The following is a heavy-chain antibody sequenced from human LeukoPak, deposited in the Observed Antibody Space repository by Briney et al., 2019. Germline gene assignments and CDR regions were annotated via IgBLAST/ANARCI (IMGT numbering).Heavy chain of an antibody. V-gene: IGHV1-69*02. CDR2: IIPILGIA. J-gene: IGHJ3*02. CDR3: ARGGYYDSSGYLDALDI. D-gene: IGHD3-22*01. Sequence: SVKVSCKASGGTFSSYTISWVRQAPGQGLEWMGRIIPILGIANYAQKFQGRATITADKSTSTAYMELSSLRSEDTAVYYCARGGYYDSSGYLDALDIWGQGTMVTVSS. CDR1: GGTFSSYT.